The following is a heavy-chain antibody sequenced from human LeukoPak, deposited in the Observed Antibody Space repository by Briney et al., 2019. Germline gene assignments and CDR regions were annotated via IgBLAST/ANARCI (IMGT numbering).Heavy chain of an antibody. J-gene: IGHJ4*02. V-gene: IGHV3-23*01. Sequence: PGGSLRLSCAASGFTFSSSGMSWVRQAPGKGLEWVSGIRGGGGNTYYADSVKGRFTISRDNSKNTLYLQMNSLRAEDTAVYYCAKGVGSRGFFDYWGQGTLVIVSS. CDR3: AKGVGSRGFFDY. CDR2: IRGGGGNT. CDR1: GFTFSSSG. D-gene: IGHD3-10*01.